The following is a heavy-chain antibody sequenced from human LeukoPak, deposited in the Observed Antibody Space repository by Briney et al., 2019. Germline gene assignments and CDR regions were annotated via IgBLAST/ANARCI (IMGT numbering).Heavy chain of an antibody. D-gene: IGHD3-9*01. CDR2: IYYSGST. V-gene: IGHV4-30-4*07. CDR1: GGSISSGGYS. Sequence: PSETLSLTCAVSGGSISSGGYSWSWIRQPPGKGLEWIGYIYYSGSTYYNPSLKRRVTISVDTSKNQFSLKLSSVTAADTAVYYCARHHVLRYFDWLPPYNWFDPWGQGTLVTVSA. J-gene: IGHJ5*02. CDR3: ARHHVLRYFDWLPPYNWFDP.